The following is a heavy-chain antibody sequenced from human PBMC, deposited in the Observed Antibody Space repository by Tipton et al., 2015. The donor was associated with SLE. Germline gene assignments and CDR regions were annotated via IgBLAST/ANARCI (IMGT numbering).Heavy chain of an antibody. CDR3: ARGSDGEYVRYFDV. V-gene: IGHV4-34*01. D-gene: IGHD4-17*01. CDR1: RGSFSDYF. J-gene: IGHJ2*01. CDR2: INHSGST. Sequence: TLSLTCAVSRGSFSDYFWSWIRQPPGKGLEWIGEINHSGSTNYNPPPRSRVTMSIDASQSRVSLRLKSVSAADTAVYYCARGSDGEYVRYFDVWGPGTLVTVSS.